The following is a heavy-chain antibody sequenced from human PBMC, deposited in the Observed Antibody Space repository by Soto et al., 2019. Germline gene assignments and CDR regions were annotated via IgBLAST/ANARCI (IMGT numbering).Heavy chain of an antibody. CDR3: AGGAVAEGDYYYYGMDV. D-gene: IGHD6-19*01. J-gene: IGHJ6*02. V-gene: IGHV1-69*10. CDR1: GGTFSSYA. Sequence: ASVKVSCKASGGTFSSYAISWVRQAPGRGLEWMGGIIPILGIANYAQKFQGRVTITADKSTSTAYMELSSLRSEDTAVYYCAGGAVAEGDYYYYGMDVWGQGTTVTVSS. CDR2: IIPILGIA.